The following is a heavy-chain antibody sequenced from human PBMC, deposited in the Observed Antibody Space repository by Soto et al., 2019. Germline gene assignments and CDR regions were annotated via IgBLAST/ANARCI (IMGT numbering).Heavy chain of an antibody. CDR2: ISANNGNT. Sequence: QVQLVQSGAEVKKPGASVKVSCKASGYTFTSYGISWVRQAPGQGLEWMGWISANNGNTNYAQKLQGRXTXPXXTPTSTAYMELRSLRSDDTAVYYCARDRGSYALDYWGQGTLVTVSS. D-gene: IGHD1-26*01. CDR1: GYTFTSYG. CDR3: ARDRGSYALDY. J-gene: IGHJ4*02. V-gene: IGHV1-18*01.